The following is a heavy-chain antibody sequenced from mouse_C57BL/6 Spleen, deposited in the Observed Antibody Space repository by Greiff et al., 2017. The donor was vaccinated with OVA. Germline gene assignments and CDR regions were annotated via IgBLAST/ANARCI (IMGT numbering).Heavy chain of an antibody. D-gene: IGHD1-1*01. V-gene: IGHV5-17*01. CDR2: ISSGSSTI. CDR3: ARTHYYGSSYNNFDY. Sequence: EVKVVESGGGLVKPGGSLKLSCAASGFTFSDYGMHWVRQAPEKGLEWVAYISSGSSTIYYADTVKGRFTISRDNAKNTLFLQMTSLRSEDTAMYYCARTHYYGSSYNNFDYWGQGTTLTVSS. J-gene: IGHJ2*01. CDR1: GFTFSDYG.